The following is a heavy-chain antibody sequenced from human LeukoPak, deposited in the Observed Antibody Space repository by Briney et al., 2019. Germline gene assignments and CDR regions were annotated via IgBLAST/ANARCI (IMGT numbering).Heavy chain of an antibody. D-gene: IGHD4-17*01. CDR1: GFFFSKYD. CDR2: LISSAGST. J-gene: IGHJ4*02. V-gene: IGHV3-23*01. Sequence: TEGSLRLSCAASGFFFSKYDMKWVGQAPGKGVECVSCLISSAGSTFYSDSVTRRFTISRDNSNNTVYLQMNILRGEDTAIYYCARVVTVTTDFCGPGTLFTVSS. CDR3: ARVVTVTTDF.